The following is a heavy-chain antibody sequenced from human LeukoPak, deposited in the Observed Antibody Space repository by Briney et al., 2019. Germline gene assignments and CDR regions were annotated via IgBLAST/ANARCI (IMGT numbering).Heavy chain of an antibody. CDR3: AILIAVAGPATFY. CDR1: GFTFSSYA. D-gene: IGHD6-19*01. CDR2: ISGSGDST. V-gene: IGHV3-23*01. Sequence: GGSLRLSCAASGFTFSSYAMSWVRQAPGKGLQWVSSISGSGDSTYYADSVKGRFTISRDNSNNTLYLQTNSLRAEDTAVYYCAILIAVAGPATFYWGQGTLVTVSS. J-gene: IGHJ4*02.